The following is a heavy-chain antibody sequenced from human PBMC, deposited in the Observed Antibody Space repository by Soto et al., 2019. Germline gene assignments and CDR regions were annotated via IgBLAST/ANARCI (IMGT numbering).Heavy chain of an antibody. D-gene: IGHD1-26*01. Sequence: SETLSLTCTVSDASVWSDSYFWTWIRQPSGKGLEWIAYISHTGDTNYNPSLKSRVTISIDTSRNQFSLTVTSVTAADTAVYFCARIVVGVTVDLWGQGSLATVSS. V-gene: IGHV4-61*01. CDR1: DASVWSDSYF. CDR2: ISHTGDT. CDR3: ARIVVGVTVDL. J-gene: IGHJ4*02.